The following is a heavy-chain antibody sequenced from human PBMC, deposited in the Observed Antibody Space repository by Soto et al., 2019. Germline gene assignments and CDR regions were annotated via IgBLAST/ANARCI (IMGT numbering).Heavy chain of an antibody. CDR3: AKDPGADTAMVFSDYGMDV. J-gene: IGHJ6*02. Sequence: PGGSLRLSCAASGFTFSSYAMSWVRQAPGKGLEWVSAISGSGGSTYYADSVKGRFTISRDNSKNTLYLQMNSLRAEDTAVYYCAKDPGADTAMVFSDYGMDVWGQGTTVTVSS. CDR1: GFTFSSYA. D-gene: IGHD5-18*01. V-gene: IGHV3-23*01. CDR2: ISGSGGST.